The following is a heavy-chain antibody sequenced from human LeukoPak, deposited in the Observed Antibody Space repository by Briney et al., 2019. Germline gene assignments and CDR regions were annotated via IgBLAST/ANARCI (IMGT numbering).Heavy chain of an antibody. CDR1: GFTFSSYG. J-gene: IGHJ4*02. CDR2: ISYDGSNK. CDR3: AKGRRVGSLIAADY. Sequence: GRSLRLSCAASGFTFSSYGMHWVRQAPGKGLEWVAVISYDGSNKYYADSVNGRFTISRDNSKNTLYLQMNSLRAEDTAVYYCAKGRRVGSLIAADYWGQGNLVTVSS. D-gene: IGHD6-13*01. V-gene: IGHV3-30*18.